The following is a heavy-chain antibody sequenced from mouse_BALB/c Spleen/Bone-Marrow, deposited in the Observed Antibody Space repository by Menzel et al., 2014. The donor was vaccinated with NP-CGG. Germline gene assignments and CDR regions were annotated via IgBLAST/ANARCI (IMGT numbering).Heavy chain of an antibody. D-gene: IGHD1-1*01. Sequence: EVMLVESGGGLVQPGGSLRLSCATSGFTSTDYYMSWVRQPPGKALEWLGFIRNKANGYTTEYSASVKGRFTISRDNSQSILYLQMNTLRTEDSATYYCARDRDYGGNWYFDVWGAGTTVTVSS. CDR3: ARDRDYGGNWYFDV. J-gene: IGHJ1*01. CDR1: GFTSTDYY. CDR2: IRNKANGYTT. V-gene: IGHV7-3*02.